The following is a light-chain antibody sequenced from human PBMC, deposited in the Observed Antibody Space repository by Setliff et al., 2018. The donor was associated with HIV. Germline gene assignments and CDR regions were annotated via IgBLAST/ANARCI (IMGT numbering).Light chain of an antibody. J-gene: IGLJ1*01. CDR1: RSDVGTYNL. Sequence: QSALTQPAYVSGSPGQSIAISCTATRSDVGTYNLVSWYQQHPGKAPQLVIYEATKRPSGVSSRFSGSKSGNTASLTISGLQAEDGADYYCSSYAITNTVPFGTGTKVTVL. V-gene: IGLV2-14*02. CDR2: EAT. CDR3: SSYAITNTVP.